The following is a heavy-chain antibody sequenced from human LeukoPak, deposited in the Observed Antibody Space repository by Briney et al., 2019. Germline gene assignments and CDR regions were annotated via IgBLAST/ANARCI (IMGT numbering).Heavy chain of an antibody. CDR3: ASVGGGHYDMLTGYFH. CDR2: IIPILGIA. CDR1: GGTFSSYA. J-gene: IGHJ4*02. Sequence: SVKVSCKASGGTFSSYAISWVRQAPGQGLEWMGRIIPILGIANYAQKFQGRFTITADKSTSTAYMEMSSMGSEDTAVYYCASVGGGHYDMLTGYFHWGQGTLVTVSS. V-gene: IGHV1-69*04. D-gene: IGHD3-9*01.